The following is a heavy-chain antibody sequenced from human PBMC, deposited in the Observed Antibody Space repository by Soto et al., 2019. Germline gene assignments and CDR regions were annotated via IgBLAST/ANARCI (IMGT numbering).Heavy chain of an antibody. J-gene: IGHJ4*02. V-gene: IGHV3-7*03. CDR1: GFTFSGYW. CDR2: IKFDGSEK. D-gene: IGHD2-2*01. Sequence: GGSLSLSCEASGFTFSGYWMRWVRQAPGKGPEWVANIKFDGSEKQYVDSVRGRFTISRDNSRNSLFLQMNSLRAGDTAVYYCVKDGGYCSSSTCYSPRNHYFDSWGQGTLVTVSS. CDR3: VKDGGYCSSSTCYSPRNHYFDS.